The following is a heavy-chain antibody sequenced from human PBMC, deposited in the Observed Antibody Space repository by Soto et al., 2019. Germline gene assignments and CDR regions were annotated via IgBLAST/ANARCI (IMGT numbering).Heavy chain of an antibody. CDR3: ARTMTTVFAGREGPLSQDY. CDR1: GYTFTSYD. J-gene: IGHJ4*02. V-gene: IGHV1-8*01. CDR2: INANNGNT. Sequence: RVSVKVSCKASGYTFTSYDINWVRQATGQGLEWMGWINANNGNTDYAQKLQGRVTMTRNTSMSTAYMELRSLRSDDTAVYYCARTMTTVFAGREGPLSQDYWGQGTLVTVSS. D-gene: IGHD4-4*01.